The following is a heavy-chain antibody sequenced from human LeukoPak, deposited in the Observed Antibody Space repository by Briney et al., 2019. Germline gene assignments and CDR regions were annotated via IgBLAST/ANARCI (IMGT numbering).Heavy chain of an antibody. V-gene: IGHV4-39*01. CDR2: IYYSGST. CDR1: GGSISSSSYY. D-gene: IGHD3-22*01. J-gene: IGHJ4*02. Sequence: SETLSLTCTVSGGSISSSSYYWGWIRQPPGKGLEWIGSIYYSGSTYYNPSLKSRVTISVGTSKNQFSLKLSSVTAADTAVYYCARRGYDSSGYYHNYWGQGTLVTVSS. CDR3: ARRGYDSSGYYHNY.